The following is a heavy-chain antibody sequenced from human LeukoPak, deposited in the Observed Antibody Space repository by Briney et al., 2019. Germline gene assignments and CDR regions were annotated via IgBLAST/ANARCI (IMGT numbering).Heavy chain of an antibody. Sequence: SETLSLTCTVSGGSISSYYWSWLRQPPGKGVEGVRYIYYSGCTNDNPSLKSRLTISVETSKNQFSLKLSSVTAADTGVYYCARGDPLGTYCSSTSCYPTAVDYWGQGTLVTVSS. J-gene: IGHJ4*02. V-gene: IGHV4-59*01. D-gene: IGHD2-2*01. CDR2: IYYSGCT. CDR3: ARGDPLGTYCSSTSCYPTAVDY. CDR1: GGSISSYY.